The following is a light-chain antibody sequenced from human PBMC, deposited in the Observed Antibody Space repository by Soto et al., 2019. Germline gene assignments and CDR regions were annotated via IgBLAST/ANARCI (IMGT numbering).Light chain of an antibody. V-gene: IGKV3-20*01. CDR2: GTS. Sequence: ENVLTQSQGTLSLSPGERATLSCRASQTLINNYLAWYQQKPGQSPRLLVYGTSTRATGIPDRFSGSGSGTEFTRSINRLEPEDCGLYYCQQYGSAPLTFGGGTKVEIK. CDR3: QQYGSAPLT. CDR1: QTLINNY. J-gene: IGKJ4*01.